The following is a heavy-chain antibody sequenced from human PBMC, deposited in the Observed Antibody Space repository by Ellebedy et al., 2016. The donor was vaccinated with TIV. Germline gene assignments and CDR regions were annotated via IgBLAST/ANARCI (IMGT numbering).Heavy chain of an antibody. CDR1: GYTFTSYG. D-gene: IGHD2-2*01. CDR3: ARDSPLKYTSSTSKSYYYYGMDV. V-gene: IGHV1-18*01. Sequence: ASVKVSCKASGYTFTSYGISWVRQAPGQGLEWMGWISAYNGNTNYAKKLQGRVTMTTDTSTSTAYMELRSLRSDDTAVYYCARDSPLKYTSSTSKSYYYYGMDVWGQGTTVTVSS. CDR2: ISAYNGNT. J-gene: IGHJ6*02.